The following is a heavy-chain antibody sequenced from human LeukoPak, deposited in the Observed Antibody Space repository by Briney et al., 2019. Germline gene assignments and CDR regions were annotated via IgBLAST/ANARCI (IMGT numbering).Heavy chain of an antibody. Sequence: GGSLRLSCAASGFTFSSYSMNWVRQAPGKGLEWVSYISSSSSTIYYADSVKGRFTISRDNSKNTLYVQMNSLRAEDTAVYYCAKDGGSGYYYFDYWGQGTLGTVSS. CDR3: AKDGGSGYYYFDY. CDR2: ISSSSSTI. J-gene: IGHJ4*02. V-gene: IGHV3-48*01. CDR1: GFTFSSYS. D-gene: IGHD3-22*01.